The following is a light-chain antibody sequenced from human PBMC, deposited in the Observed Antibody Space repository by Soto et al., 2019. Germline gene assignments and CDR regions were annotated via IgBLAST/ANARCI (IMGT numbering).Light chain of an antibody. CDR1: EVFXSA. CDR3: QQFNNNPRT. J-gene: IGKJ5*01. Sequence: QVRRYPCGLPASVGASGTIRGRSSEVFXSALAWDQQKPGKPPKVLXYTASSLQRGGPPRFSGSGSVTAVTPTLSSRHPEQAADYYFQQFNNNPRTFAQGTRLDIK. V-gene: IGKV1D-13*01. CDR2: TAS.